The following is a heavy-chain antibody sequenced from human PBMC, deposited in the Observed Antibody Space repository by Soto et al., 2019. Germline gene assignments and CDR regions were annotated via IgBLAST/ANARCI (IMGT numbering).Heavy chain of an antibody. CDR3: ARGWNYYDSSGYYFDY. CDR2: IIPIFGTA. V-gene: IGHV1-69*12. Sequence: QVQLVQSGAEVKKPGSSVKVSCKASGGTFSSYAISWVRQAPGQGLEWMGGIIPIFGTANYAQKFQGRVTITADESTSTAYMELRSLRSEDTAVYYCARGWNYYDSSGYYFDYWGQGTLVTVSS. J-gene: IGHJ4*02. D-gene: IGHD3-22*01. CDR1: GGTFSSYA.